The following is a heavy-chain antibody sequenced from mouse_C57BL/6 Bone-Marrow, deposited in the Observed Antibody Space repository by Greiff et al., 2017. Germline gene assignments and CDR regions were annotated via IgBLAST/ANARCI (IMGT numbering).Heavy chain of an antibody. V-gene: IGHV7-1*01. J-gene: IGHJ3*01. CDR1: GFTFSDFY. CDR3: ARDAALGPFAY. CDR2: SRNKANDYTT. D-gene: IGHD4-1*01. Sequence: EVNVVESGGGLVQSGRSLRLSCATSGFTFSDFYMEWVRQAPGKGLEWIAASRNKANDYTTEYSASVKGRFIVSRDTSQSILYLQMHALRAEDTAIYYCARDAALGPFAYWGQGTLVTVSA.